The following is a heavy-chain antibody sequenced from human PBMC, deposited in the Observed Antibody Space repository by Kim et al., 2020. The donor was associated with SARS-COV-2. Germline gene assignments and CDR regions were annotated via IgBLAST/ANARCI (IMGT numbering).Heavy chain of an antibody. V-gene: IGHV1-18*04. Sequence: ASVKVSCKASGYTFTSYGISWVRQAPGQGLEWMGWISAYNGNTNYAQKLQGRVTMTTDTSTSTAYMELRSLRSDDTAVYYCARVPEPNWGSQSEYYYYYYGMDVWGQGTTVTVSS. CDR2: ISAYNGNT. CDR3: ARVPEPNWGSQSEYYYYYYGMDV. D-gene: IGHD7-27*01. J-gene: IGHJ6*02. CDR1: GYTFTSYG.